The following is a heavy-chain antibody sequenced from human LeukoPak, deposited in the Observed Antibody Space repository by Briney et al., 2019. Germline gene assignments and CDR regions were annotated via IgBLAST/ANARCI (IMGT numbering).Heavy chain of an antibody. CDR3: ARDLYYFGSGSYVPGLPDY. CDR2: IGFAGDT. J-gene: IGHJ4*02. D-gene: IGHD3-10*01. CDR1: GFTFSSYD. V-gene: IGHV3-13*04. Sequence: GGSLRLSCAASGFTFSSYDMHWVRQATGKGLEWVSAIGFAGDTYYPGSVKGRFTISRENAKKSLYLQMNSLRAGDTAVYYCARDLYYFGSGSYVPGLPDYWGQGTLVTVSS.